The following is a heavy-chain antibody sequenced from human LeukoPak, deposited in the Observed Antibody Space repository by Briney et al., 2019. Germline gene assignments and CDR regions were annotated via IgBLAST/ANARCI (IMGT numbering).Heavy chain of an antibody. J-gene: IGHJ4*02. V-gene: IGHV3-30*04. CDR1: GFTFSNYA. CDR2: ISYDGSNK. D-gene: IGHD3-16*02. Sequence: GGSLRLSCAASGFTFSNYAMHWVRQAPGKGLEWVAVISYDGSNKYYTDSVKGRFTISGDSSKNTLYLQMNSLRPEDTAVYYCARDPPNYDYVWGSYRYTIAYYFDYWGQGTLVTVSS. CDR3: ARDPPNYDYVWGSYRYTIAYYFDY.